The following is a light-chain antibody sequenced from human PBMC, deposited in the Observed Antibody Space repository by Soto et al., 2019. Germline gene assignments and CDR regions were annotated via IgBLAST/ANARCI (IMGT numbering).Light chain of an antibody. J-gene: IGKJ1*01. V-gene: IGKV3-15*01. CDR2: GAS. Sequence: EIVMTQSPATLSVFPGARTPVSFRASQSINNDLGWYQQKPGQAPRLLIYGASTRATGIPARFSGSGSGTEFTLTISSVQPEDFAVYFCQQYNNWPTFGQGTKVDIK. CDR1: QSINND. CDR3: QQYNNWPT.